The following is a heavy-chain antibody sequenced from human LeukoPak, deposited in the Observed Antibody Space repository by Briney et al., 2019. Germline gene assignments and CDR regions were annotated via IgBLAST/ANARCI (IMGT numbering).Heavy chain of an antibody. J-gene: IGHJ4*02. Sequence: GGSLRLSCAASGSTFSSYGMHWVRQAPGKGLEWVAFIRYDGSNKYYADSVKGRFTISRDNSKNTLYLQMNSLRAEDTAVYYCAKDRGAPVCSSTSCYWDYWGQGTLVTVSS. CDR1: GSTFSSYG. V-gene: IGHV3-30*02. CDR2: IRYDGSNK. D-gene: IGHD2-2*01. CDR3: AKDRGAPVCSSTSCYWDY.